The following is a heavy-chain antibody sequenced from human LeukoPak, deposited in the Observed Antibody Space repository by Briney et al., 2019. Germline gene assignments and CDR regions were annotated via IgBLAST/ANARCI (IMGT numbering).Heavy chain of an antibody. CDR2: IYTSGRT. CDR1: GGSISSGSHY. V-gene: IGHV4-61*02. D-gene: IGHD2-8*02. CDR3: ARWYRWYSWLDP. J-gene: IGHJ5*02. Sequence: SETLSLTCTVSGGSISSGSHYWSWIRQPAGKGLEWIGRIYTSGRTNYNPSLKSRVTISVDTSKNQFSLKLSSVTAADTAVYYCARWYRWYSWLDPWGQGTLVTVSS.